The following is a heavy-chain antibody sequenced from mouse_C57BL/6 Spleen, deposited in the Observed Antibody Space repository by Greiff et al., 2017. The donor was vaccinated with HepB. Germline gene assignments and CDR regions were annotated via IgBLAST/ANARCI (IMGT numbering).Heavy chain of an antibody. D-gene: IGHD2-4*01. Sequence: QVQLQQSGPELVKPGASVKISCKASGYSFTSYYIHWVKQRPGQGLEWIGWIYPGSGNTKYNEKFKGKATLTADTSSSTAYMQLSSLTSEDSAVYYCARVYYDYDGGYYYAMDYWGQGTSVTVSS. V-gene: IGHV1-66*01. CDR3: ARVYYDYDGGYYYAMDY. CDR2: IYPGSGNT. J-gene: IGHJ4*01. CDR1: GYSFTSYY.